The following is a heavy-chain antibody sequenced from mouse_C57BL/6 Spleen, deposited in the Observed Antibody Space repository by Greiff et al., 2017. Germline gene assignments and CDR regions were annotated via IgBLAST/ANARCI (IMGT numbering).Heavy chain of an antibody. CDR1: GYNFTNYW. J-gene: IGHJ2*01. V-gene: IGHV1-63*01. D-gene: IGHD2-5*01. Sequence: QVQLQQSGAELVRPGTSVQMSCKASGYNFTNYWIGWAKQRPGHGLEWIGDIYPGGGYTNYNEKFKGKATLTADKSSSTAYMQFSSLTSEDSAIYYCAREGAYYSNYVNFDYWGQGTTLTVSS. CDR2: IYPGGGYT. CDR3: AREGAYYSNYVNFDY.